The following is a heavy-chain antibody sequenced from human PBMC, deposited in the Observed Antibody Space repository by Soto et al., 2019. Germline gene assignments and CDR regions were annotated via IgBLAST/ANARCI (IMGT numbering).Heavy chain of an antibody. CDR3: ARVGYDILTGDFDY. CDR1: GFTFSSYS. J-gene: IGHJ4*02. V-gene: IGHV3-48*02. Sequence: SGGSLRLSCAASGFTFSSYSMNWVRQAPGKGLEWVSYISSSSSTIYYADSVKGRFTISRDNAKNSLYLQMNSLRDEDTAVYYCARVGYDILTGDFDYWGQGTLVTVSS. D-gene: IGHD3-9*01. CDR2: ISSSSSTI.